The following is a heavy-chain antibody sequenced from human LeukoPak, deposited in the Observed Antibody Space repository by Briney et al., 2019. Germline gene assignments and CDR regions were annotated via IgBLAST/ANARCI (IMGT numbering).Heavy chain of an antibody. J-gene: IGHJ4*02. CDR1: GYIFASYG. CDR3: ARDTALIITPGGPDY. D-gene: IGHD3-10*01. Sequence: GASVKVSCKASGYIFASYGISWVRQAPGQGLEWMGWISAYNGDTKYAQNLQGRVTLTTDTSTGTAYMELRGLTSDDTALYYCARDTALIITPGGPDYWGRGTLITVSS. CDR2: ISAYNGDT. V-gene: IGHV1-18*01.